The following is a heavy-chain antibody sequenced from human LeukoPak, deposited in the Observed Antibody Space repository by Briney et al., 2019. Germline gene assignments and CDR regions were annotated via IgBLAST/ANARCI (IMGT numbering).Heavy chain of an antibody. Sequence: SETLSLTCTVSGGSISSYYWSWIRQPAGKGLEWIGRIYTSGSTNYNPSLKSRVTMSVDTSKNQFSLKLSSVTAADTAVYYCARGNLVPAVRSSYNWFDPWGQGTLVTVSS. J-gene: IGHJ5*02. CDR1: GGSISSYY. CDR2: IYTSGST. D-gene: IGHD2-2*01. CDR3: ARGNLVPAVRSSYNWFDP. V-gene: IGHV4-4*07.